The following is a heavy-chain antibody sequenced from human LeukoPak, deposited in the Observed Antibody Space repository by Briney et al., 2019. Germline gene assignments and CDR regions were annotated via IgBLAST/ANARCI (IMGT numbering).Heavy chain of an antibody. J-gene: IGHJ4*02. CDR3: ARAMVRGVLPFDY. CDR2: INPNSGGT. Sequence: GASVKVSCKASGYTFTGYYMHWVRQAPGQGLEWMGWINPNSGGTNYAQKFQGRVTMTRDTSISTAYMALSRLTSDDTAVYYCARAMVRGVLPFDYWGQGTLVTVSS. CDR1: GYTFTGYY. D-gene: IGHD3-10*01. V-gene: IGHV1-2*02.